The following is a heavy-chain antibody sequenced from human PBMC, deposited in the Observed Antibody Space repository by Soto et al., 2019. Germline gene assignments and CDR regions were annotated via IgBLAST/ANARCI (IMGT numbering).Heavy chain of an antibody. Sequence: PSETLSLTCTVSGVSTFDYYWTWVRQTPGKGLEWIGYGYFRGRTVYNPSLQSRVAISVDTSKRQFSLRLTYLTTADTAVYVRARSVYVRGDNYHLDYWGQGKLVTVSS. V-gene: IGHV4-59*01. CDR3: ARSVYVRGDNYHLDY. CDR1: GVSTFDYY. J-gene: IGHJ4*02. D-gene: IGHD5-12*01. CDR2: GYFRGRT.